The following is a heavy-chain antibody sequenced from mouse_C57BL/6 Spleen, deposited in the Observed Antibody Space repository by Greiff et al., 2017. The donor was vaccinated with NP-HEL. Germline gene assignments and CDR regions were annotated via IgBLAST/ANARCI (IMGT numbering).Heavy chain of an antibody. D-gene: IGHD2-3*01. Sequence: QVQLQQSGAELARPGASVKLSCKASGYTFTSYGISWVKQRTGQGLEWIGEIYPRSGNTYYNEKFKGKATLTADKSSSTAYMELRSLTSEDSAVYFGARGNDYDGYYRYAMDYWGQGTSVTVSS. CDR1: GYTFTSYG. CDR2: IYPRSGNT. CDR3: ARGNDYDGYYRYAMDY. V-gene: IGHV1-81*01. J-gene: IGHJ4*01.